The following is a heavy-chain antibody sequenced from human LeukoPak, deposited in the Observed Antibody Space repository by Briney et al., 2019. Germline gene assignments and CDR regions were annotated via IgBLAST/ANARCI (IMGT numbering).Heavy chain of an antibody. CDR2: ISAYNGYT. CDR3: ARVGGNYDGLIDH. D-gene: IGHD3-3*01. V-gene: IGHV1-18*01. Sequence: ASVKVSCKASGYTFTSYPIGWVRQAPGQGLEWMGWISAYNGYTNYAQSLQGRVTMTTDTSTSTAFIELRSLRSDDTAMYYCARVGGNYDGLIDHWGQGTLVTVSS. CDR1: GYTFTSYP. J-gene: IGHJ4*02.